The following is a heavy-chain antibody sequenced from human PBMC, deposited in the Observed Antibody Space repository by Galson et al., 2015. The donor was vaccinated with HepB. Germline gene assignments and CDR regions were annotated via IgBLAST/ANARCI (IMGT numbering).Heavy chain of an antibody. CDR1: GGTFTSYA. J-gene: IGHJ6*03. D-gene: IGHD3-3*01. CDR2: IIPIFGTV. V-gene: IGHV1-69*13. CDR3: ARQRVTIFGVDMTSSYYYYMDI. Sequence: SVKVSCKASGGTFTSYAISWVRQAPGQGLEWMGGIIPIFGTVNYAQTFEDRVAITADESTSTAYMELSSLRSEDTAVYYCARQRVTIFGVDMTSSYYYYMDIWGKGTTVTVSS.